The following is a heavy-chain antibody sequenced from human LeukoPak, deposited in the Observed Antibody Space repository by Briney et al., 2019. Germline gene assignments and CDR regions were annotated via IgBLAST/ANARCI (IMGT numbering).Heavy chain of an antibody. CDR1: GGTFSSYA. Sequence: SVEVSCKASGGTFSSYAISWVRQAPGQGLEWMGRIIPILGIANYAQKFQGRVTMTRDISISTAYMELSSLRSEDTAVYYCARRGTTPFGYWGQGTLVTVSS. J-gene: IGHJ4*02. CDR2: IIPILGIA. V-gene: IGHV1-69*04. D-gene: IGHD1-1*01. CDR3: ARRGTTPFGY.